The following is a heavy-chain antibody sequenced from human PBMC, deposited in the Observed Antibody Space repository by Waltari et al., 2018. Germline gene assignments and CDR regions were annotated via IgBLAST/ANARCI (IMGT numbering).Heavy chain of an antibody. CDR1: GGSISSHY. CDR2: IYYSGST. D-gene: IGHD1-26*01. V-gene: IGHV4-59*11. Sequence: QVQLQESGPGLVKPSETLSLTCTVSGGSISSHYWSWIRQPPGKGLEWIGYIYYSGSTNYNPSIKSRVTISVDTSKNQFSLKLSSVTAADTAVYYCARDVLGVSNRWFDPWGQGTLVTVSS. J-gene: IGHJ5*02. CDR3: ARDVLGVSNRWFDP.